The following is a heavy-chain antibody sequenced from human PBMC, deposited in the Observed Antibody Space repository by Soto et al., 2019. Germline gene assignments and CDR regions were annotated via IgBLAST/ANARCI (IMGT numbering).Heavy chain of an antibody. V-gene: IGHV4-34*01. CDR1: GGTLSGYY. Sequence: SETLSLTCAVYGGTLSGYYWTWIRQPPGKGLEWIGEINHSGSTKQNPSLKSRLSISVDTSKNQVSLKLRSVTAADTAVYYCVRSIALKLAVQRDAPDKYYFDSWGQGTLVTVSS. CDR2: INHSGST. CDR3: VRSIALKLAVQRDAPDKYYFDS. J-gene: IGHJ4*02. D-gene: IGHD2-21*01.